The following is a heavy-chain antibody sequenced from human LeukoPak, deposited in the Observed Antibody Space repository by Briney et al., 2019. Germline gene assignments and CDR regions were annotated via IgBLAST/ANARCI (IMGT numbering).Heavy chain of an antibody. Sequence: SETLSLTCNVSGDSIANKAFYWGWIRQPPGKGLEWIGTIFYSGITYHNPSLKSRVTIAVDTSKNQFSLKLNSVTAADAAVYYCARGQFYHDSTGYSDWGQGTLVTVSS. J-gene: IGHJ1*01. D-gene: IGHD3-22*01. CDR2: IFYSGIT. CDR1: GDSIANKAFY. V-gene: IGHV4-39*07. CDR3: ARGQFYHDSTGYSD.